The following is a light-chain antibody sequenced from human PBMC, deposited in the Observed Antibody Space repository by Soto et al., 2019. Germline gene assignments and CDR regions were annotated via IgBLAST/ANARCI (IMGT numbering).Light chain of an antibody. CDR1: QGISSY. Sequence: EIRLNMSPSVVSASVKDRVTIRSPASQGISSYLAWYQQKPGKAPKLLLYAASTLQSGVPSRFSGSGSGTEFTLTISSLMPEDFVTYYCQHLNSLLITFAQGTRLEIK. CDR3: QHLNSLLIT. J-gene: IGKJ5*01. CDR2: AAS. V-gene: IGKV1-9*01.